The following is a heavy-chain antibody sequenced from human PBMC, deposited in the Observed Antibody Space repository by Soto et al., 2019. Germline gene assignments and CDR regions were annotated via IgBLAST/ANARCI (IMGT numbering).Heavy chain of an antibody. D-gene: IGHD6-13*01. J-gene: IGHJ6*02. Sequence: PGGSLRLSCAASGFTFSSYGMHWVRQAPGKWLEWVAVISYDGSNKYYADSVKGRFTISRDNSKNTLYLQMNSLRAEDTAVYYCAKDHVSSSWYGYYYGMDVWGQGXTVTVYS. V-gene: IGHV3-30*18. CDR2: ISYDGSNK. CDR1: GFTFSSYG. CDR3: AKDHVSSSWYGYYYGMDV.